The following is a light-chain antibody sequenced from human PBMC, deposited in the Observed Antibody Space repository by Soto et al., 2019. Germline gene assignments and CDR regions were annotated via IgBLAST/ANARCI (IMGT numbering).Light chain of an antibody. Sequence: EIVMTQSPATLSVSPGERATLSCRASQSVSSNLAWYQQKPGQAPRLLIYGASTRATGIPARFSGSGSGTEFTLTISSLQSEDFAVYYCQQYNNSWTFGPGTKVDIK. CDR2: GAS. V-gene: IGKV3-15*01. CDR3: QQYNNSWT. CDR1: QSVSSN. J-gene: IGKJ3*01.